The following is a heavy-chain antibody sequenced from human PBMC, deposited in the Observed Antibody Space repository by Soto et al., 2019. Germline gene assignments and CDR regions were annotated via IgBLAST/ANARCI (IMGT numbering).Heavy chain of an antibody. CDR2: ISYDGGDK. V-gene: IGHV3-30*18. J-gene: IGHJ6*01. CDR3: AKASGYCSSASCSRLIYYYYGMDV. Sequence: QVQVVESGGGVVQPGRSLRLSCAASGFTFTSYGMHWVRQAPGKGLEWVAVISYDGGDKYYADSVKGRFTISRDNSKNTLYLQMNSLRAEDTAVYYCAKASGYCSSASCSRLIYYYYGMDVW. D-gene: IGHD2-2*01. CDR1: GFTFTSYG.